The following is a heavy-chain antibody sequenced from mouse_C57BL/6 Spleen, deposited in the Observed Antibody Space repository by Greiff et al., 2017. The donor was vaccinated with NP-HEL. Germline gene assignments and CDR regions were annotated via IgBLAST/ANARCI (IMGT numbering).Heavy chain of an antibody. CDR2: INYDGSST. CDR3: ARGLTTVVDWYFDV. V-gene: IGHV5-16*01. CDR1: GFTFSDYY. Sequence: EVQVVESEGGLVQPGSSMKLSCTASGFTFSDYYMAWVRQVPEKGLEWVANINYDGSSTYYLDSLKSRFIISRDNAKNILYLQMSSLKSEDTATYYCARGLTTVVDWYFDVWGTGTTVTVSS. J-gene: IGHJ1*03. D-gene: IGHD1-1*01.